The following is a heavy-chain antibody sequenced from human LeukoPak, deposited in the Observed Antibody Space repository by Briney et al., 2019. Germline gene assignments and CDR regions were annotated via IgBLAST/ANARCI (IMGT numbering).Heavy chain of an antibody. CDR3: AREYSSSSESYFDY. D-gene: IGHD6-6*01. CDR2: MNPNSGNT. V-gene: IGHV1-8*01. Sequence: ASVKVSCKASGYTFTTYDINWVRQATGQGLEWMGWMNPNSGNTGYAQKFQGRVTMTRDTSISTAYMELSRLRPDDTAVYYCAREYSSSSESYFDYWGQGTLVTVSS. CDR1: GYTFTTYD. J-gene: IGHJ4*02.